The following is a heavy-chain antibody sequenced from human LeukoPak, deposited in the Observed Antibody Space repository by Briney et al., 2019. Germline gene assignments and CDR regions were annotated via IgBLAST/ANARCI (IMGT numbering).Heavy chain of an antibody. CDR2: IIPIFGTA. D-gene: IGHD2-15*01. J-gene: IGHJ6*03. V-gene: IGHV1-69*06. CDR1: GGTFSSYA. CDR3: ARGQLLQRAYYYYYYMDV. Sequence: ASVKVSCKASGGTFSSYAISWVRQAPGQGLEWMGGIIPIFGTANYAQKFQGRVTITADKSTSTAYMELSSLRSEDTAVYYCARGQLLQRAYYYYYYMDVWGKGTTVTISS.